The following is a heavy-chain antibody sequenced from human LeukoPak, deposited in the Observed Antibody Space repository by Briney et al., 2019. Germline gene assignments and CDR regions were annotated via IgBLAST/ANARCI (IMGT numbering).Heavy chain of an antibody. J-gene: IGHJ5*02. CDR3: ARVYCSSTCCYLGWFDP. Sequence: PSETLSLTCTVSGGSISSYYWSWIRQPPGKGLEWIGYIYYSGSTNYNPSLKSRVTISVDTSKNQFSLKLSSVTAADTAVYYCARVYCSSTCCYLGWFDPWGQGTLVTVSS. CDR1: GGSISSYY. V-gene: IGHV4-59*01. D-gene: IGHD2-2*01. CDR2: IYYSGST.